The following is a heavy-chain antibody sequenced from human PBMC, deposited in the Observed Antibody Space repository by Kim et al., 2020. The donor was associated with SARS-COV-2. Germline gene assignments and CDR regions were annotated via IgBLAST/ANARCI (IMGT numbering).Heavy chain of an antibody. V-gene: IGHV3-74*01. Sequence: GGSLRLSCAASGFTFSSYWMHWVRQAPGKGLVWVSRINSDGSSTSYADSVKGRFTISRDNAKNTLYLQMNSLRAEDTAVYYCARDGLPYGDRYYFDYWGQGTLVTVSS. CDR2: INSDGSST. D-gene: IGHD4-17*01. CDR1: GFTFSSYW. CDR3: ARDGLPYGDRYYFDY. J-gene: IGHJ4*02.